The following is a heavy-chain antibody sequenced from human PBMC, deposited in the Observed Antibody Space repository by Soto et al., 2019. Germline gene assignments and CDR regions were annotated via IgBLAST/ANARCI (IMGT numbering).Heavy chain of an antibody. CDR2: IYYSGST. Sequence: QLQLQESGPGLVKPSETLSLTCTVSGGSISSSSYYWGWIRQPPGKGLEWIGSIYYSGSTYYKPSLKSRVTISVDTSKNQFSLKLSSVTAADTAVYYCARHGPRYRYCSSTSCYYWFDPWGQGTLVTVSS. CDR3: ARHGPRYRYCSSTSCYYWFDP. D-gene: IGHD2-2*01. J-gene: IGHJ5*02. V-gene: IGHV4-39*01. CDR1: GGSISSSSYY.